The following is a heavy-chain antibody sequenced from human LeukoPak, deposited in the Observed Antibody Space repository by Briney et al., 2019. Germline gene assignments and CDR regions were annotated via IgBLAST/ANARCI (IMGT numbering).Heavy chain of an antibody. CDR2: IYKSGNS. D-gene: IGHD1-26*01. V-gene: IGHV4-39*01. CDR1: GGYISSSSYY. J-gene: IGHJ4*02. CDR3: VRPGTSGTEGLEY. Sequence: PSGTLSLTCTVSGGYISSSSYYWGWIRQTPGKGLEWIGSIYKSGNSYYNPSLKSRVTISIDTSKNQFSLKVTSVTVADTAVYYCVRPGTSGTEGLEYWGQGTLVTVSS.